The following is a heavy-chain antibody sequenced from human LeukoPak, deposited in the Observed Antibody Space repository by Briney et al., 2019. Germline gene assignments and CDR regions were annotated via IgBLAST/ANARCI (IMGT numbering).Heavy chain of an antibody. D-gene: IGHD2-15*01. CDR3: ARARDLRYCSGGSCYGWFDY. J-gene: IGHJ4*02. V-gene: IGHV1-18*01. CDR1: GGTFSSYA. Sequence: ASVKVSCKASGGTFSSYAISWVRQAPGQGLEWMGGIIPNSGGTNYAQKLQGRVTMTTDTSTSTAYMELRSLRSDDTAVYYCARARDLRYCSGGSCYGWFDYWGQGTLVTVSS. CDR2: IIPNSGGT.